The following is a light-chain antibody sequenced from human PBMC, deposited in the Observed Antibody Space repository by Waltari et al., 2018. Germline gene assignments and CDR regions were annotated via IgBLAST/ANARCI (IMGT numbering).Light chain of an antibody. CDR2: NDN. V-gene: IGLV1-44*01. CDR1: SSNIGSKP. J-gene: IGLJ1*01. Sequence: QSVVTQPPSVSGTPGQRVTISCSVSSSNIGSKPVNWYQQFPEPAPKLLIHNDNQRPSGVPDRFSGSKSGTSAPLAISGLQSEDEADYYCVAWDVSLSGYVFGTGTKVTVL. CDR3: VAWDVSLSGYV.